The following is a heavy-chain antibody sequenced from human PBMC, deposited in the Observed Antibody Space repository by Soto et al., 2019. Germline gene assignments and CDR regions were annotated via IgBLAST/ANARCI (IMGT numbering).Heavy chain of an antibody. Sequence: AVYGGSFSGYYWSWIRQPPGKGLEWIGEINHSGSTNYNPSLKSRVTISVDTSKNQFSLKLSSVTAADTAVYYCAREGEQLAPDYWGQGTLVTVSS. CDR3: AREGEQLAPDY. J-gene: IGHJ4*02. CDR1: GGSFSGYY. D-gene: IGHD6-6*01. CDR2: INHSGST. V-gene: IGHV4-34*01.